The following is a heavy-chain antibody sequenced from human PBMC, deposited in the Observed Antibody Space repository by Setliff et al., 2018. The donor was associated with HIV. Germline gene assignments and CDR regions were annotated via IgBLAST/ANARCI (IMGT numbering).Heavy chain of an antibody. CDR1: GGSISTSY. CDR2: IYISGTT. V-gene: IGHV4-4*09. Sequence: PSETLSLTCTASGGSISTSYWNWIRQPPGKGLEWIAYIYISGTTNYNPSLKSRVTISLDTSRNQFSLKLGSVTAADTAMYDCAREHCSGGSCIGFDIWGQGTMVTVSS. J-gene: IGHJ3*02. CDR3: AREHCSGGSCIGFDI. D-gene: IGHD2-15*01.